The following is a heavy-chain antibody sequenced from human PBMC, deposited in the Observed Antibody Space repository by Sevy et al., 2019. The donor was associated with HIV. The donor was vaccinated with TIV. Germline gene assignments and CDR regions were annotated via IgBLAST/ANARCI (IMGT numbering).Heavy chain of an antibody. D-gene: IGHD2-2*01. CDR2: INPNSGGT. Sequence: ASVKVSCKASGYTFTGYYMHWVRQAPGQGLEWMGWINPNSGGTSYAQKFQGRVTMTRDTSISTAYMELSRLRSDDTAVYYCASPFYCSSTSCLDYWGQGTLVTVSS. CDR1: GYTFTGYY. CDR3: ASPFYCSSTSCLDY. J-gene: IGHJ4*02. V-gene: IGHV1-2*02.